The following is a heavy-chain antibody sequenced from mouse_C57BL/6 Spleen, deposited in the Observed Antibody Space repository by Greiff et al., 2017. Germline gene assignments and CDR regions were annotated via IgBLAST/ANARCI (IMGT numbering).Heavy chain of an antibody. CDR3: TEGSNYVLFDY. D-gene: IGHD2-5*01. J-gene: IGHJ2*01. CDR1: GFNIKDDY. V-gene: IGHV14-4*01. CDR2: IVPENGDT. Sequence: VQLQESGAELVRPGASVKLSCTASGFNIKDDYMHWVKQRPEQGLEWIGWIVPENGDTEYASKFQGKATITADTSSNTAYLQLGSLTSEDTAVYYCTEGSNYVLFDYWGQGTPLTVSS.